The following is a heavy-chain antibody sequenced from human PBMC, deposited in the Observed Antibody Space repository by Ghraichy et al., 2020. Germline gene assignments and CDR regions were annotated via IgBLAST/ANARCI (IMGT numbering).Heavy chain of an antibody. J-gene: IGHJ4*02. Sequence: GGSLRLSCAASGFTFSSSAMHWVRQAPGKGLEWVAVISYDGSNKYYADSVKGRFTISRDNSKNTLYLQMNSLRAEDTAVYYCARGYYDSSGSYFDYWGQGTLVTVSS. CDR2: ISYDGSNK. V-gene: IGHV3-30*04. CDR1: GFTFSSSA. D-gene: IGHD3-22*01. CDR3: ARGYYDSSGSYFDY.